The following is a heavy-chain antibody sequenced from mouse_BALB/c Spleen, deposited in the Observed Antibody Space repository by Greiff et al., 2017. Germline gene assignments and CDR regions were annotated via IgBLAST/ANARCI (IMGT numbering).Heavy chain of an antibody. Sequence: VQLQQSGAELARPGASVKLSCKASGYTFTSYWMQWVKQRPGQGLEWIGAIYPGDGDTRYTQKFKGKATLTADKSSSTAYMQLSSFASEDSAVYYCAGDEYDGVFDYWGQGTTLTVSS. D-gene: IGHD2-4*01. CDR2: IYPGDGDT. CDR3: AGDEYDGVFDY. J-gene: IGHJ2*01. CDR1: GYTFTSYW. V-gene: IGHV1-87*01.